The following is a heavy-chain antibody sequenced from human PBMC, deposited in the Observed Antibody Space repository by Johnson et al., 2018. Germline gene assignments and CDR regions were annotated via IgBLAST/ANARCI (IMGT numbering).Heavy chain of an antibody. J-gene: IGHJ1*01. D-gene: IGHD2-2*01. Sequence: VQLVESGAEVKTPGSSVKVSCKASGGTFSNYVLSWVRQAPGQGLEWVGGSIPLFGTSNYAPKFQGRVTMTRNTSISTAYMELSSLRSEDTAVYYCARGLIGSTSSLFHHWGQGTPVTVSS. CDR3: ARGLIGSTSSLFHH. CDR1: GGTFSNYV. CDR2: SIPLFGTS. V-gene: IGHV1-69*06.